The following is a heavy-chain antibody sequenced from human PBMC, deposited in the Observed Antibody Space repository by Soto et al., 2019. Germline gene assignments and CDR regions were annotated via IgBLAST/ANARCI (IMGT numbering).Heavy chain of an antibody. CDR1: GFTFSSYA. D-gene: IGHD2-2*01. V-gene: IGHV3-23*01. CDR3: AKVYQIVVVPAAMPAYSFDY. Sequence: GGSLRLSCAASGFTFSSYAMSWVRQAPGKGLEWVSAISGSGGSTYYADSVKGRFTISRDNSKNTLYLQMNSLRAEDTAVYYCAKVYQIVVVPAAMPAYSFDYWGQGTLVTVSS. J-gene: IGHJ4*02. CDR2: ISGSGGST.